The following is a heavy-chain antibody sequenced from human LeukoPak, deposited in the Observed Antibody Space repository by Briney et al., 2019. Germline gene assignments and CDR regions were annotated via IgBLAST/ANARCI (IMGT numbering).Heavy chain of an antibody. Sequence: GGSLRLSCAASGFTFRSYWMSWFRQAPGKGLEWVAIISFDGINEYYADSVKGRFTISRDNSKNTLYLQMNSLRTEDTAVYYCARDTSGDLWGQGTMVTVSS. CDR3: ARDTSGDL. J-gene: IGHJ3*01. CDR1: GFTFRSYW. D-gene: IGHD3-10*01. CDR2: ISFDGINE. V-gene: IGHV3-30*03.